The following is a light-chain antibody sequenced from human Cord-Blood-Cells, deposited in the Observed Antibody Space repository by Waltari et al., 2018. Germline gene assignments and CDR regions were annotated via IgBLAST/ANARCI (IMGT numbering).Light chain of an antibody. Sequence: EIVLTQSPATLSLSPGERATLSCRASQSVRSSYLAWYQQKPVQAPRLLIYRASNRATGIPDRFSGSGSGTDFTLTISILEPEDFAVYYCQQYGSSPYTFGQGTKLEIK. CDR1: QSVRSSY. CDR3: QQYGSSPYT. J-gene: IGKJ2*01. CDR2: RAS. V-gene: IGKV3-20*01.